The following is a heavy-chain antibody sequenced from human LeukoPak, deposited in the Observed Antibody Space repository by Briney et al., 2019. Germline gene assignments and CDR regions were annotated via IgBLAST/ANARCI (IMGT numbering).Heavy chain of an antibody. CDR3: ATRNNLEH. CDR1: GFDCSGHW. Sequence: PGESLRLSCTVSGFDCSGHWMNWVRQAPGKGLEWVANIKYDGSQKGYVASVEGRFTISRDNAKKSVYLQMNSLRAEDTAVYYCATRNNLEHWGQGILVTVSS. CDR2: IKYDGSQK. D-gene: IGHD1/OR15-1a*01. V-gene: IGHV3-7*01. J-gene: IGHJ4*02.